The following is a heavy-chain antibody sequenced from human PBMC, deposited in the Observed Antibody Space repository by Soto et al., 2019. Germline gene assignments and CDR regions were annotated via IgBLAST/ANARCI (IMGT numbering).Heavy chain of an antibody. J-gene: IGHJ5*02. D-gene: IGHD4-4*01. Sequence: GGSLRLSFAASGFTFSSYTMNWVRQAPGMGLEWVSSISSSSTYMCYADSVKGRFTISRDNAKNSLYLQMNSLRAEDTAIYYCARDLGVTTVTNPWFDPWGQGSLVTVSS. CDR1: GFTFSSYT. CDR3: ARDLGVTTVTNPWFDP. CDR2: ISSSSTYM. V-gene: IGHV3-21*01.